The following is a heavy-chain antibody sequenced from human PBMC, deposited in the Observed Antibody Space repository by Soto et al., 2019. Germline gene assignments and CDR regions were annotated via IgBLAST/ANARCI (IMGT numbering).Heavy chain of an antibody. CDR1: GVSINSGGYY. CDR2: IYYTGHT. Sequence: QVQLQESGPGLVKPSQTLSLTCSVSGVSINSGGYYWSWIRHHPGKGLEWIGYIYYTGHTFYNASLKSRVAMSLDTSKNQFFLKLSSVTAADTAVYYCARGSQLERDALDIWGQGKMVTVSS. V-gene: IGHV4-31*03. J-gene: IGHJ3*02. CDR3: ARGSQLERDALDI. D-gene: IGHD1-1*01.